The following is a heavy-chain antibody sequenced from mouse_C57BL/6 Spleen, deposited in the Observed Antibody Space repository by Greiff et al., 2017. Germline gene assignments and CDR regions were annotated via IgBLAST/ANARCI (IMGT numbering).Heavy chain of an antibody. J-gene: IGHJ1*03. CDR3: ARRDSYRYFGV. Sequence: QVQLQQPGAELVRPGSSVKLSCKASGYTFTSYWMDWVKQRPGQGLEWIGNIYPSDSETHYNQKFKDKATLTVDKSSSTAYMQLSSLTSEDSAVYYCARRDSYRYFGVWGTGTTVTVSS. V-gene: IGHV1-61*01. CDR1: GYTFTSYW. CDR2: IYPSDSET.